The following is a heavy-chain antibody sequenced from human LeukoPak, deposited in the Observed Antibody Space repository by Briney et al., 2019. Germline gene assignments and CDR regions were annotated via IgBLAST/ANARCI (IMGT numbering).Heavy chain of an antibody. CDR1: GFTFSTYA. CDR2: ISTNGDST. J-gene: IGHJ4*02. V-gene: IGHV3-64*02. D-gene: IGHD2-2*01. CDR3: ARWGSTSCYDY. Sequence: GGSLRLSCAASGFTFSTYAMHWVRQAPGKGLEYVSAISTNGDSTYYADSVKGRFTISRDNSKNTLFLQMGSLRADDMAVYYCARWGSTSCYDYWGQGTLVTVFS.